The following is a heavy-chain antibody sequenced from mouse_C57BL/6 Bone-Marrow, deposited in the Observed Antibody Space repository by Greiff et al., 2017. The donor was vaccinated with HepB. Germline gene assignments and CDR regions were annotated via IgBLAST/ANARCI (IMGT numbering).Heavy chain of an antibody. J-gene: IGHJ2*01. CDR3: AREATVVAPYFDY. Sequence: VHVKQSGPELVKPGASVKISCKASGYSFTGYYMNWVKQSPEKSLEWIGEINPSTGGTTDNQKFKAKATLTVDKSSSTAYMQLKSRTSEDSAVYYCAREATVVAPYFDYWGQGTTLTVSS. CDR2: INPSTGGT. CDR1: GYSFTGYY. D-gene: IGHD1-1*01. V-gene: IGHV1-42*01.